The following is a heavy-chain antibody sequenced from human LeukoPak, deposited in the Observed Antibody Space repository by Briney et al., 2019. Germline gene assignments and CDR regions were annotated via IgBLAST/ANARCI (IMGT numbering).Heavy chain of an antibody. J-gene: IGHJ4*02. CDR1: GGTISSYY. Sequence: SETLSLICTVSGGTISSYYWNWIGQPPGKGLEWIGYIHDSGSTKYNPSLKSRVAISVDTSKNQFSLKLSSVTAADKAVYYCAMWYYSGWAFDYWGQGTLVTVSS. D-gene: IGHD6-19*01. CDR3: AMWYYSGWAFDY. CDR2: IHDSGST. V-gene: IGHV4-59*08.